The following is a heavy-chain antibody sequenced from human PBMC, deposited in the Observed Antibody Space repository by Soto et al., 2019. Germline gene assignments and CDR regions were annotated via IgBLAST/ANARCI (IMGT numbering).Heavy chain of an antibody. CDR1: GFTFSSYA. V-gene: IGHV3-23*01. D-gene: IGHD3-16*01. Sequence: HPGGSLRLSCAASGFTFSSYAMSWVRQAPGKGLEWVSAISGSGGSTYYADSVKGRFTISRDNSKNTLYLQMNSLRAEDTAVYYCAKGIWWGDPPTLGGPPFDYGGQGTLVTVS. CDR3: AKGIWWGDPPTLGGPPFDY. J-gene: IGHJ4*02. CDR2: ISGSGGST.